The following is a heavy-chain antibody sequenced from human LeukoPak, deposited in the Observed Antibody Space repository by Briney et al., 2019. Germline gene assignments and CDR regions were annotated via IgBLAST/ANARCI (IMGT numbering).Heavy chain of an antibody. CDR2: IYPDGSEK. D-gene: IGHD3-3*01. Sequence: GGSLRLSCAASGFTFSSYGMHWVRQAPGKGLEWVANIYPDGSEKYYVDSVKGRFTISRDNAKNSLYLQMNSLRAEDTAVYYCARDGHYDIWSGSFEGIDYWGQGTLVTVSS. CDR3: ARDGHYDIWSGSFEGIDY. CDR1: GFTFSSYG. V-gene: IGHV3-7*01. J-gene: IGHJ4*02.